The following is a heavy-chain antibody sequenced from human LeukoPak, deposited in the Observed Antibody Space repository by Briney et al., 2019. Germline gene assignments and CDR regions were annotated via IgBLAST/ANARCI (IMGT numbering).Heavy chain of an antibody. Sequence: GGSLRLSCAASGFTFDDYAMHWVRQAPGKGLEWVSGISWNSGSIGYADSVKGRFTISRDNAKNSLYLQMNSLRAEDTALYYCARASDFDYYYYMDVWGKGTTVTVSS. CDR1: GFTFDDYA. D-gene: IGHD3/OR15-3a*01. CDR2: ISWNSGSI. CDR3: ARASDFDYYYYMDV. J-gene: IGHJ6*03. V-gene: IGHV3-9*01.